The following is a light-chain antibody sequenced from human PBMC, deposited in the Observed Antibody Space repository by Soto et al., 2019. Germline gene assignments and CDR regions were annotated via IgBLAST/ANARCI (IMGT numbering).Light chain of an antibody. CDR2: EVS. J-gene: IGLJ1*01. CDR3: SSYTGSNNYV. CDR1: SSDVGAYNY. V-gene: IGLV2-8*01. Sequence: QSALTQPPSASGSPGQSVTISCTGTSSDVGAYNYVSWYQQYPGKAPKLMIYEVSKRPSGVPDRFSGSKSGITASLTVSGLQTEDEADYYCSSYTGSNNYVFGPGTKLTVL.